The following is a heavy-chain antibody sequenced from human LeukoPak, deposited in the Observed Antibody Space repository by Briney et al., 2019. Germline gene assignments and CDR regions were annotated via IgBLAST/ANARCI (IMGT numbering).Heavy chain of an antibody. CDR2: IYSGGST. J-gene: IGHJ4*02. CDR3: ARSPSGSYPTYYFDY. V-gene: IGHV3-53*01. Sequence: GGSLRLSCAASGFTVSSNYMSWVRQAPGKGLEWVSVIYSGGSTYYADSVKGRFTISRDNSKNTLYLQMNSLRAEDTAVYYCARSPSGSYPTYYFDYWGQGTLVTVSS. CDR1: GFTVSSNY. D-gene: IGHD1-26*01.